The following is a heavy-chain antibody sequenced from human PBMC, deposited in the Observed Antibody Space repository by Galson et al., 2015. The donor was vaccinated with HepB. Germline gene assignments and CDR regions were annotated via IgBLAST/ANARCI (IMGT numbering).Heavy chain of an antibody. J-gene: IGHJ5*02. D-gene: IGHD3-10*01. Sequence: SVKVSCKASGYTFTGYYMHWVRQAPGQGLEWMGWINPNSGGTNYAQKFQGWVTMTRDTSISTAYMELSRLRSDDTAVYYCARAKGCGELLYNWFDPWGQGTLVTVSS. CDR1: GYTFTGYY. CDR3: ARAKGCGELLYNWFDP. V-gene: IGHV1-2*04. CDR2: INPNSGGT.